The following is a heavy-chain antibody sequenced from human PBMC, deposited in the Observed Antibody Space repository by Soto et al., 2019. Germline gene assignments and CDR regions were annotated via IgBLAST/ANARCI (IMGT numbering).Heavy chain of an antibody. CDR3: ARGLRYGSGRQHYYYYGMDV. CDR2: IIPIFGTA. D-gene: IGHD3-10*01. Sequence: QVQLVQSGAEVKKPGSSVKVSCKASGGTFGSYAISWVRQAPGQGLEWMGGIIPIFGTANYAQKFQGRVTITADESTSTAYMELSSLRSEDTAVYYCARGLRYGSGRQHYYYYGMDVWGQGTTVTVSS. V-gene: IGHV1-69*12. CDR1: GGTFGSYA. J-gene: IGHJ6*02.